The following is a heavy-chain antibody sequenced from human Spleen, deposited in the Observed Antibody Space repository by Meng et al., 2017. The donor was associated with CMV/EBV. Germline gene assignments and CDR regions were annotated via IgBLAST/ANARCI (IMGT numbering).Heavy chain of an antibody. CDR1: GFTFSDYY. CDR2: ISSSGSTI. J-gene: IGHJ4*02. CDR3: ARLAAALDY. V-gene: IGHV3-11*04. D-gene: IGHD6-13*01. Sequence: GESLKISCAASGFTFSDYYMSWIRQAPGKGLEWVSYISSSGSTIYYADSVNGRFTISRDNAKNSLYLQMNSLRAEDTAVYYCARLAAALDYWGQGTLVTVSS.